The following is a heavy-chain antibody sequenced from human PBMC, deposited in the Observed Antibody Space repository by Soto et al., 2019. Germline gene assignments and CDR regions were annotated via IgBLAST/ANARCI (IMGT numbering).Heavy chain of an antibody. J-gene: IGHJ6*03. Sequence: EVQLLESGGGLEQPGGSLRLSCAASGFTFSSYAMSWVRQAPGKGLEWVSAISGSGSSTYYADSVKGRFTISRDNSKNTLYLQMNSLRAEDSAVYYCACLMDTAMVHYYYYYMDVWGKGTTVTVSS. CDR2: ISGSGSST. V-gene: IGHV3-23*01. CDR1: GFTFSSYA. D-gene: IGHD5-18*01. CDR3: ACLMDTAMVHYYYYYMDV.